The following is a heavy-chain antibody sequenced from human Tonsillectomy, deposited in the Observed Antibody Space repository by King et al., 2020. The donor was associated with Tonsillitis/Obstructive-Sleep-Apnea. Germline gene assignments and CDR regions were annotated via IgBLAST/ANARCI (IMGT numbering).Heavy chain of an antibody. CDR2: INHSGST. J-gene: IGHJ4*02. V-gene: IGHV4-34*01. Sequence: VQLQQWGAGLLKPSETLSLTCAVYGGSFSVYYCIWISHPPGKGREWIGEINHSGSTNYNPSLKTRVPISVDTSKNQFSLRLSSVTAADTAVYYCARGGSDATPQEFDCWGQGTLVTVSS. D-gene: IGHD2-15*01. CDR3: ARGGSDATPQEFDC. CDR1: GGSFSVYY.